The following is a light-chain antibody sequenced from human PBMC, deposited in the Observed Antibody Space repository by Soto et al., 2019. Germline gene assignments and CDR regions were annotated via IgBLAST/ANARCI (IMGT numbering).Light chain of an antibody. Sequence: IQMTQSPPSLSASVGDRVTITCRASQSISVYLNWYQVKPGRAPKLLIHAASNLQTGVPSSFSGSGSGTDFTLTISSLQPEDFATYFCHQTYDNPWTFGQGTKVDIK. CDR1: QSISVY. CDR2: AAS. CDR3: HQTYDNPWT. V-gene: IGKV1-39*01. J-gene: IGKJ1*01.